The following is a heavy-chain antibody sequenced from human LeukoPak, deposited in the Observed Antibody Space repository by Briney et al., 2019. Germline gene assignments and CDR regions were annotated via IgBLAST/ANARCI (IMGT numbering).Heavy chain of an antibody. D-gene: IGHD3-22*01. CDR2: IYYSGST. J-gene: IGHJ4*02. CDR3: XXXXYDSSGSSPFDY. V-gene: IGHV4-39*07. Sequence: SETLSLTCTVSGGSISSSSYYWGWIRQPPGKGLEWIGSIYYSGSTYYNPSLKSRVTISVDTSKNQFSLTLSSVTAAATAVYYXXXXXYDSSGSSPFDYWGQGTLVTVSS. CDR1: GGSISSSSYY.